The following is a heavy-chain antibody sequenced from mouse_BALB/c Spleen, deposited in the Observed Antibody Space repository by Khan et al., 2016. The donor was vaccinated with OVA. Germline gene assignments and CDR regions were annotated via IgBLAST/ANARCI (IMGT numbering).Heavy chain of an antibody. V-gene: IGHV1-4*01. CDR3: ARDGAYYRNDGWFAY. Sequence: QVQLQQSGAELARPGASVKMSCKASGYTFTSYTIHWIKQRPGQGLEWIGYINPSNDYTNYNQKFEDKATLTADKSSTTAYMQLSSLTSDDSAVYYCARDGAYYRNDGWFAYWGQGTLVTVSA. CDR2: INPSNDYT. CDR1: GYTFTSYT. J-gene: IGHJ3*01. D-gene: IGHD2-14*01.